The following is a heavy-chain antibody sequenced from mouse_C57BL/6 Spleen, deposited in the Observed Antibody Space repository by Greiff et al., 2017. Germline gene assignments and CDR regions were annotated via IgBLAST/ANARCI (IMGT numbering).Heavy chain of an antibody. Sequence: QVQLQQPGAELVRPGSSVKLSCKASGYTFTSYWMDWVKQRPGQGLEWIGNIYPSDSETHYNQKFKDKATLTVDKSPSTAYMQLSSLTSEDSAVYYCARESYYFDYGGQGTTLTVSS. CDR1: GYTFTSYW. V-gene: IGHV1-61*01. J-gene: IGHJ2*01. CDR2: IYPSDSET. CDR3: ARESYYFDY.